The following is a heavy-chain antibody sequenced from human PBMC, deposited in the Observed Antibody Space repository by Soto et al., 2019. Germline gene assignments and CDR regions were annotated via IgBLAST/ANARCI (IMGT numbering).Heavy chain of an antibody. Sequence: QVQLVESGGGVVQPGRSLRLSCAASGFTFSSYGMHWVRQAPGKGLEWVAVIWYDGSNKYYADSVKGRFTISRDNSKNTLYLQMNSLRAEDTAVYHCARGEGADYYYYYMDVWGKGTTVTVSS. V-gene: IGHV3-33*01. D-gene: IGHD1-26*01. CDR3: ARGEGADYYYYYMDV. CDR1: GFTFSSYG. J-gene: IGHJ6*03. CDR2: IWYDGSNK.